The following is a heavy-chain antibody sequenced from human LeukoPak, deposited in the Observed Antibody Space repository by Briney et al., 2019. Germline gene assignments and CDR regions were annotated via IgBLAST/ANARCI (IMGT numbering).Heavy chain of an antibody. CDR2: ISGSGGST. J-gene: IGHJ4*02. D-gene: IGHD3-22*01. V-gene: IGHV3-23*01. CDR3: AKVRVVVIDAFEY. Sequence: GGSLRLSCAASGFSFSSYAMNWVRQAPGKGLEWVSAISGSGGSTYYADSVKGRFTISRDNPKNTLYLQMNSLRAEDTAVYYCAKVRVVVIDAFEYWGQGTLVTVSS. CDR1: GFSFSSYA.